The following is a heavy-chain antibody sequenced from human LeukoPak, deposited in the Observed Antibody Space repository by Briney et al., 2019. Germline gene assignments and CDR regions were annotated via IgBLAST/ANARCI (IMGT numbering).Heavy chain of an antibody. CDR2: ISYDGSNK. V-gene: IGHV3-30-3*01. CDR1: GFTFSSYA. CDR3: ARASLDNNWFDP. Sequence: GGSLRLSCAASGFTFSSYAMHWVRQAPGKGLEWVAVISYDGSNKYYADSVKGRFTISRDNSKNTLYLQMNSLRAEDTAVYYCARASLDNNWFDPWGQGTLVTVSS. D-gene: IGHD5-24*01. J-gene: IGHJ5*02.